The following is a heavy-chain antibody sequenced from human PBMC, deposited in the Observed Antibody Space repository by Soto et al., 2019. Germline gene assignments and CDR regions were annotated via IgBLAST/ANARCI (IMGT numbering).Heavy chain of an antibody. J-gene: IGHJ4*02. CDR3: TSSVGQWLAPGDY. V-gene: IGHV3-73*01. D-gene: IGHD6-19*01. CDR2: IRSKTNNYAT. Sequence: PGGAPRLSCAAPGFSLSGSSIHRVPQASGKGLEWVGRIRSKTNNYATAYAASVKGRFTISRDDSKNTAYLQMNSLKTEDTAVYYCTSSVGQWLAPGDYWGQGTLVTVSS. CDR1: GFSLSGSS.